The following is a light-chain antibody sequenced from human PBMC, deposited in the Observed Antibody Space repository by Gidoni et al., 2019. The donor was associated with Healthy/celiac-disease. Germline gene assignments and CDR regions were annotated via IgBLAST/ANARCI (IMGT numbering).Light chain of an antibody. V-gene: IGKV3-20*01. CDR2: GAS. CDR1: QSVSSSY. CDR3: QQYGSSPWT. Sequence: DIVLTQYPGTLSLSPGERATLSCRASQSVSSSYLAWYQQKPGQAPRLLSYGASSRATGIPDRFSGSGSGTDFTLTISRLEPEDFAVYYCQQYGSSPWTFGQGTKVEIK. J-gene: IGKJ1*01.